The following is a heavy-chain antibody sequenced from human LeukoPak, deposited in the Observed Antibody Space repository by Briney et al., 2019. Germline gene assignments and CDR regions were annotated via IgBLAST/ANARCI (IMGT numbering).Heavy chain of an antibody. J-gene: IGHJ3*02. CDR3: AKDFRRVVRGVTNQGTDAFDI. CDR1: GFTFSSYA. D-gene: IGHD3-10*01. V-gene: IGHV3-23*01. CDR2: ISGSGGST. Sequence: GGSLRLSCAASGFTFSSYAMSWVRQAPGKGLEWVSAISGSGGSTYYADSVKGRFTISRDNSKNTLYLQMNSMRAEDTAVYYCAKDFRRVVRGVTNQGTDAFDIWGQGTMVTVSS.